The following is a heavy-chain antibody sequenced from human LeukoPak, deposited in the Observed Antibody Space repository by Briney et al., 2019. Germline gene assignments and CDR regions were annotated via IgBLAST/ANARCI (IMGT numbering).Heavy chain of an antibody. CDR3: ARGPHLALDTDDAFDI. Sequence: TGGSLRLSCAASGFTFSSYAMSWVRQAPGKGLEWVSAISGSGGSTYYADSVKGRFTISRDNAENSLYLQMNSLRVEDTAVYYCARGPHLALDTDDAFDIWGQGTMVTVSS. CDR2: ISGSGGST. J-gene: IGHJ3*02. CDR1: GFTFSSYA. D-gene: IGHD5-18*01. V-gene: IGHV3-23*01.